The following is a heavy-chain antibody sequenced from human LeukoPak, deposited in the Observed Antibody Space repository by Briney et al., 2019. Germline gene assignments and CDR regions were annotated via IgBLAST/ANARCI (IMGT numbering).Heavy chain of an antibody. CDR1: GFTFSSYS. CDR3: AREMDGDYAGDAFDI. D-gene: IGHD4-17*01. CDR2: ISSSSSYI. V-gene: IGHV3-21*01. J-gene: IGHJ3*02. Sequence: GGSLRLSCAASGFTFSSYSMNWVRQAPGKGLEWVSSISSSSSYIYYADSVKGRFTISRDNAKNSLYLQMNSLRAEDTAVYYCAREMDGDYAGDAFDIWGQGTMVTVSS.